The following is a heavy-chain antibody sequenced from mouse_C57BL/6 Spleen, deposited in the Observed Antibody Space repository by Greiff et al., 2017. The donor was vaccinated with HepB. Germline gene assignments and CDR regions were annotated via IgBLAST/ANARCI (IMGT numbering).Heavy chain of an antibody. Sequence: EVHLVESGGGLVKPGGSLKLSCAASGFTFSSYAMSWVRQTPEKRLEWVATISDGGSYTYYPDNVKGRFTISRDNAKNNLYLQMSHLKSEDTAMYYCARETIPDYYGSGWFAYWGQGTLVTVSA. D-gene: IGHD1-1*01. V-gene: IGHV5-4*01. CDR3: ARETIPDYYGSGWFAY. CDR1: GFTFSSYA. J-gene: IGHJ3*01. CDR2: ISDGGSYT.